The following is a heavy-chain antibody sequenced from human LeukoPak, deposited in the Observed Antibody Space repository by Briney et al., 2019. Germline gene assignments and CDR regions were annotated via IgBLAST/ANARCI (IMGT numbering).Heavy chain of an antibody. V-gene: IGHV1-18*01. CDR1: GYTFTSYG. J-gene: IGHJ6*03. D-gene: IGHD3-10*01. Sequence: ASVKVSCKASGYTFTSYGISWVRQAPGQGLEWMGWISAYNGNTNYAQKLQGRVTMTTDTSTSTAYMELRSLRSDDTAVYYCARAMVRGVTSLYYYYYYMEVWGKGTTVTVSS. CDR3: ARAMVRGVTSLYYYYYYMEV. CDR2: ISAYNGNT.